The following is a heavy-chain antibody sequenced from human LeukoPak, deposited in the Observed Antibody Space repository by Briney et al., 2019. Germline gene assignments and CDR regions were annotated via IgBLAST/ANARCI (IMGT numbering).Heavy chain of an antibody. V-gene: IGHV1-69*05. CDR3: ARFGGGYDSAFDY. CDR2: IIPIFGTA. D-gene: IGHD5-12*01. CDR1: GGTFSSYA. J-gene: IGHJ4*02. Sequence: GASVKVSRKASGGTFSSYAISWVRQTPGQGLEWMGGIIPIFGTANYAQKFQGRVTITTDESTSTAYMELSSLRSEDTAVYYCARFGGGYDSAFDYWGQGTLVTVSS.